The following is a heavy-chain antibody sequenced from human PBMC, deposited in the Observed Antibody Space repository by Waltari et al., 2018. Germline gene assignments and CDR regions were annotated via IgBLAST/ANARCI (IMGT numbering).Heavy chain of an antibody. J-gene: IGHJ4*02. V-gene: IGHV1-8*03. D-gene: IGHD6-6*01. CDR1: GYTFLSDA. CDR3: ARVKYSSSSPFDY. CDR2: MNPNSGNT. Sequence: QVQLVQSGAEVKKHGASVKVSCKASGYTFLSDAIPWVRQATGQGLEWMGWMNPNSGNTGYAQKFQGRVTITRNTSISTAYMELSSLRSEDTAVYYCARVKYSSSSPFDYWGQGTLVTVSS.